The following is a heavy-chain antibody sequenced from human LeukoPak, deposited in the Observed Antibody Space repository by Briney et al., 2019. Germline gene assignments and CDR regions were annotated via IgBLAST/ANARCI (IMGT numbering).Heavy chain of an antibody. Sequence: GGSLRLSCAASGFSFSRYGMHWVREAPGKGLECVALISFLWSNEYYADSVKGRFTISRDNSKNTRYLQMNSLRTEDTALYYCARDGTRFGFDPWGQGTIVSVSS. V-gene: IGHV3-33*01. CDR1: GFSFSRYG. J-gene: IGHJ5*02. CDR2: ISFLWSNE. CDR3: ARDGTRFGFDP. D-gene: IGHD1-1*01.